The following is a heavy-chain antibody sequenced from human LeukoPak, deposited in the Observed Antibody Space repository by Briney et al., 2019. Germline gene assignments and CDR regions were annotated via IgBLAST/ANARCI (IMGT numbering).Heavy chain of an antibody. CDR2: INHSGST. Sequence: KSSETLSLTCAVYGGSFSGYYWSWIRQPPGKGLEWIGEINHSGSTNYNPSLKSRVTISVDTSKNQFSLKLSSVTAADTAVYYCARRRYCSSTSCLYGGWFDPWGQGTLVTVSS. V-gene: IGHV4-34*01. J-gene: IGHJ5*02. CDR1: GGSFSGYY. CDR3: ARRRYCSSTSCLYGGWFDP. D-gene: IGHD2-2*01.